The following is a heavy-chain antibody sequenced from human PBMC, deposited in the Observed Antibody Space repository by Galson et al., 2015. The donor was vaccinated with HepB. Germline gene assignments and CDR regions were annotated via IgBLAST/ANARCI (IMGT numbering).Heavy chain of an antibody. CDR1: GYTLTELS. J-gene: IGHJ5*02. D-gene: IGHD2-15*01. CDR2: FDPEDGEK. V-gene: IGHV1-24*01. Sequence: SVKVSCKVSGYTLTELSMHWVRQAPEKGLEWMGGFDPEDGEKNYAQKFQGRVTMTEDTSTDTAYMELSSLRSEDTAVYYCATDGGNDCSGGSCYQSASNWFDPWGQGTLVTVSS. CDR3: ATDGGNDCSGGSCYQSASNWFDP.